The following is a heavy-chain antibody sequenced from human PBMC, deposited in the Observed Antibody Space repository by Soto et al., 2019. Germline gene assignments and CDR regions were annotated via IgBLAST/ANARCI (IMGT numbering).Heavy chain of an antibody. Sequence: PGESLKISCKGSGYSFTSYWIGWVRQMPGKGLEWMGIIYPGDSDTRYSPSFQGQVTISADKSISTAYLQWSSLKASDTAMYYCARQLHCSSTRCYFDIWGQGTMVTVSS. CDR3: ARQLHCSSTRCYFDI. CDR1: GYSFTSYW. V-gene: IGHV5-51*01. J-gene: IGHJ3*02. D-gene: IGHD2-2*01. CDR2: IYPGDSDT.